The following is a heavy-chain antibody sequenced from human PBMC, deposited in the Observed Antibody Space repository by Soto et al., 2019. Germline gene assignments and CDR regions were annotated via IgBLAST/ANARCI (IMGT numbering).Heavy chain of an antibody. J-gene: IGHJ5*02. CDR2: IYQSGST. Sequence: SETLSLTCTVSGGPINTTGFTANWIRQSPGKGLEWIGYIYQSGSTFYNPSLRSRVTISADRSKNQFSLKLNSVTAADTAVYYCARGNINVVEGLVSWFDPWGQGTLVTVSS. CDR1: GGPINTTGFT. V-gene: IGHV4-30-2*06. CDR3: ARGNINVVEGLVSWFDP. D-gene: IGHD2-21*01.